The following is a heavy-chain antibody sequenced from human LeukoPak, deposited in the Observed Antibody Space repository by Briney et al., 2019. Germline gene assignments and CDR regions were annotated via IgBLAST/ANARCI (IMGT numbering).Heavy chain of an antibody. D-gene: IGHD1-26*01. J-gene: IGHJ4*02. V-gene: IGHV3-30-3*01. CDR2: ISYDGSNK. CDR3: ARDSGSYQN. CDR1: GFTFSSYA. Sequence: PGGSLRLSCAASGFTFSSYAMHWVRQAPGKGLEWVAVISYDGSNKYYADSVKGRFTISRDNSKNTLYLQMNSLRAEDTAVYYCARDSGSYQNWGQGTLVTVSS.